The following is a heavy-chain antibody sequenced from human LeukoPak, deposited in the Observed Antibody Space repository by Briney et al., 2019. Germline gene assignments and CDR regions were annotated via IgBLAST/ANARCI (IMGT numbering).Heavy chain of an antibody. D-gene: IGHD3-3*01. J-gene: IGHJ6*03. Sequence: PGGSLRLSCAASGFTFSDYYMSWIRQAPGKGLEWVSYISSSGSTIYYADSVKGRFTISRDNAKNSLYLQMNSLRAEDTAVYYCARAVRFLEWSSYYYYMDVWGKGTTVTVSS. CDR1: GFTFSDYY. CDR3: ARAVRFLEWSSYYYYMDV. V-gene: IGHV3-11*04. CDR2: ISSSGSTI.